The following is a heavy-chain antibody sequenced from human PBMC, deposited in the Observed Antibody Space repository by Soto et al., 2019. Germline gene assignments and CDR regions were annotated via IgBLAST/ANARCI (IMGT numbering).Heavy chain of an antibody. Sequence: PGGSLRLSCTASGFTFSSHWMTWVRQAPGKALEWVANIKQDGSEEYYVDSVKGRFTISRDNAKNSLFLQMNSLRAEDTAVYYCASRPSDRNYYGVFDYWAQGTLVTVSS. V-gene: IGHV3-7*03. J-gene: IGHJ4*02. CDR2: IKQDGSEE. CDR1: GFTFSSHW. CDR3: ASRPSDRNYYGVFDY. D-gene: IGHD3-3*01.